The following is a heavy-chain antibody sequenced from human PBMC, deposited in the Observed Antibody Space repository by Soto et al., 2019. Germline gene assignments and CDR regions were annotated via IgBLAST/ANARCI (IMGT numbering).Heavy chain of an antibody. CDR3: AREPATAKPEGVDF. J-gene: IGHJ4*02. V-gene: IGHV1-2*02. Sequence: ASVKFSCKAXGYTFSDYYIHWVRQAPGQGLEWMGWINPNSGGTKYAPKFQGGVTMTRDTSITTAYMELSRLRSGDTAVYYCAREPATAKPEGVDFWGQGTLVTVSS. D-gene: IGHD1-1*01. CDR1: GYTFSDYY. CDR2: INPNSGGT.